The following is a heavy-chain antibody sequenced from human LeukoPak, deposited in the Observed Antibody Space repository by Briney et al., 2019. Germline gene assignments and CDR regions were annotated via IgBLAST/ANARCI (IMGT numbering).Heavy chain of an antibody. CDR1: GGTFSSYA. D-gene: IGHD6-19*01. V-gene: IGHV1-69*04. CDR2: IIPILGIA. Sequence: ASVKVSCKASGGTFSSYAISWVRQAPGQGLEWMGKIIPILGIANNAQKFQGRVTITADKSTSTAYMELSSLRSEDTAVYYCAREGGYSSGWYGRNGMDVWGQGTTVTVSS. J-gene: IGHJ6*02. CDR3: AREGGYSSGWYGRNGMDV.